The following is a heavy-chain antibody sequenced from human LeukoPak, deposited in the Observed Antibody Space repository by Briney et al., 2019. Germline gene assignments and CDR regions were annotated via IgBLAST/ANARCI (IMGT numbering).Heavy chain of an antibody. J-gene: IGHJ4*02. D-gene: IGHD2-2*01. CDR1: GYTFTGYY. CDR2: INPNSGGT. CDR3: ARKSAVRSTSEFDF. Sequence: ASLKVSCKASGYTFTGYYINWVRQAPGQGLEWMGWINPNSGGTNYPQKFQGRVTMTSDTSISTAYMELTSLRSDDSAVYYCARKSAVRSTSEFDFWGQGTLVTVSP. V-gene: IGHV1-2*02.